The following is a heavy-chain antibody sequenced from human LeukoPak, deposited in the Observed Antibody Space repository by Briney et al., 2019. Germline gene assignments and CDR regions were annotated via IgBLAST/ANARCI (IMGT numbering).Heavy chain of an antibody. CDR3: AKYLCSGGSCYSNALDI. Sequence: GGSLRLSCAASGFTFSDYYMSWIRQAPGKGLEWVSYISSSGSTIYYADSVKGRFTISRDNSKNTLYLQMNSLRAEDTAVYYCAKYLCSGGSCYSNALDIWGQGTMVTVSS. CDR2: ISSSGSTI. CDR1: GFTFSDYY. D-gene: IGHD2-15*01. J-gene: IGHJ3*02. V-gene: IGHV3-11*01.